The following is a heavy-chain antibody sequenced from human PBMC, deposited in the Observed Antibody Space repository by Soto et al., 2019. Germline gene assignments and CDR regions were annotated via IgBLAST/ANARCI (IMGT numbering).Heavy chain of an antibody. CDR3: ESNGVVVVAAPGDYYYYMDV. Sequence: QVQLVESGGGVVQPGRSLRLSCAASGFTFSSYGMHWVRQAPGKGLEWVAVIWYDGSNKYYADSVKGRFTISRDNSKNTLYLQMNSLRAEDTAVYYCESNGVVVVAAPGDYYYYMDVWGKGTTVTVSS. J-gene: IGHJ6*03. CDR2: IWYDGSNK. D-gene: IGHD2-15*01. V-gene: IGHV3-33*01. CDR1: GFTFSSYG.